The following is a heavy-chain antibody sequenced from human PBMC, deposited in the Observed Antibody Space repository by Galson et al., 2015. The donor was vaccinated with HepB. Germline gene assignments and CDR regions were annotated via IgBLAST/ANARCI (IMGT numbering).Heavy chain of an antibody. CDR3: AHTGPVTASKYYYDSSGYFGS. D-gene: IGHD3-22*01. J-gene: IGHJ4*02. V-gene: IGHV2-5*01. Sequence: PALVKPTQTLTLTCTFSGFSLSTSGVGVGWIRQPPGKALEWLALIYWNDDKRYSLSLKSRLTNTKDTSKNQVVLTMTNMDPVDTATYHCAHTGPVTASKYYYDSSGYFGSWGQGTLVTVSP. CDR2: IYWNDDK. CDR1: GFSLSTSGVG.